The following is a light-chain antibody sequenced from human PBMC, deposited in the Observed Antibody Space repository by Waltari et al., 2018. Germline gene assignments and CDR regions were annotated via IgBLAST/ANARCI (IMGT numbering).Light chain of an antibody. J-gene: IGLJ1*01. CDR2: FEN. CDR1: NIGSQR. CDR3: QVWLSNSDHPV. Sequence: LSQPPSVSVAPGQAAKITCERDNIGSQRVHWYQQKSGQAPILLIYFENDRPPGTPERFAGSTSGNTATLTISRVEAEDEGDYYCQVWLSNSDHPVFGSGTRVSVL. V-gene: IGLV3-21*04.